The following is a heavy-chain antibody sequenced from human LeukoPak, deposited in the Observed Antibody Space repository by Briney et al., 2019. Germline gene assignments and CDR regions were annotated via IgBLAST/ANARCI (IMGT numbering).Heavy chain of an antibody. Sequence: GGSLRLSCAASGFTFSSYWMHWVRQAPGKGLVWVSRINSDGSSTSYADSAKGRFTISRDNAKNTLYLQMNSLRAEDTAVYYCARAVGIAAAGTGSFWDWGQGTLVTVSS. CDR3: ARAVGIAAAGTGSFWD. J-gene: IGHJ4*02. CDR2: INSDGSST. CDR1: GFTFSSYW. V-gene: IGHV3-74*01. D-gene: IGHD6-13*01.